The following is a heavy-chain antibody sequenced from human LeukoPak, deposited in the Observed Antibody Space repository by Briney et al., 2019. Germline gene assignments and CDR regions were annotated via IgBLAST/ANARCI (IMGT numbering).Heavy chain of an antibody. Sequence: GGSLRLSCAASGFTFSSFAMSWVRQAPGKGLEWVSNIAATTYYADSVKGRFTISRDNAKNTLYLQMNSLRAEDTAVYYCANLQVIAAAVVTGYWGQGTLVTVSS. CDR1: GFTFSSFA. CDR2: IAATT. CDR3: ANLQVIAAAVVTGY. J-gene: IGHJ4*02. V-gene: IGHV3-23*01. D-gene: IGHD6-13*01.